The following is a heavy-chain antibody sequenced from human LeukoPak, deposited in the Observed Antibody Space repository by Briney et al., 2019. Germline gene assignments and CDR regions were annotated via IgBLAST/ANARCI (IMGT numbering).Heavy chain of an antibody. V-gene: IGHV4-39*01. Sequence: PSETLSLTCTVSGGSISSSSYYWGWIRQPPGKGLEWIGSIYYSGSTYYNPSLKSRVTISVDTSKNQFSLKLSSVTAADTAVYYSARGVMLFSFDYWGQGTLVTVSS. CDR3: ARGVMLFSFDY. J-gene: IGHJ4*02. CDR2: IYYSGST. CDR1: GGSISSSSYY. D-gene: IGHD2-21*01.